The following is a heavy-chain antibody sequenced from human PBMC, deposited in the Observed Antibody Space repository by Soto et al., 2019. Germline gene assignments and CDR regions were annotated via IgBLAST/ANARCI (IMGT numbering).Heavy chain of an antibody. CDR1: GYTFTSYD. Sequence: QVQLVQSGAEVKKPGASVKVSCKASGYTFTSYDINWVRQATGQGLEWMGWMNPNSGNTGYAQKCQGRGTXXRXTXXSTAYMELSSLRSEDTAVYYCAREGLTVADHPFDIWGQGTMIAVSS. V-gene: IGHV1-8*01. J-gene: IGHJ3*02. CDR2: MNPNSGNT. CDR3: AREGLTVADHPFDI. D-gene: IGHD6-19*01.